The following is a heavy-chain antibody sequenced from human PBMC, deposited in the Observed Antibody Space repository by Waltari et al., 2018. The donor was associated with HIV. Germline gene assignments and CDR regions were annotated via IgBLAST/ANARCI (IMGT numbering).Heavy chain of an antibody. CDR2: ISSSGSSI. J-gene: IGHJ2*01. Sequence: EVKLVESGGGLVQPGGSVRLSCAASGFTFSSYEMNWVGQAPGKGLEWISYISSSGSSIYYADSVKSQFTISRDNGKKSLYLQMNILRAEDTAVYYCAKVREKQLWLRNWDFDLWGRGTLVTVSS. V-gene: IGHV3-48*03. CDR1: GFTFSSYE. D-gene: IGHD5-18*01. CDR3: AKVREKQLWLRNWDFDL.